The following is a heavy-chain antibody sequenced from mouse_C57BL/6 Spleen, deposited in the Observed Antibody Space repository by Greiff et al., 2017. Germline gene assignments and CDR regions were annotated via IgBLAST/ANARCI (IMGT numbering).Heavy chain of an antibody. V-gene: IGHV5-6*01. CDR1: GFTFSSYG. CDR2: ISSGGSYT. CDR3: ARGTGKGAWFAY. J-gene: IGHJ3*01. D-gene: IGHD4-1*01. Sequence: EVQRVESGGDLVKPGGSLKLSCAASGFTFSSYGMSWVRQTPDKRLEWVATISSGGSYTYYPDSVKGRFTISRDNAKNTLYLQMSSLKSEDTAMYYWARGTGKGAWFAYWGQGTLVTVSA.